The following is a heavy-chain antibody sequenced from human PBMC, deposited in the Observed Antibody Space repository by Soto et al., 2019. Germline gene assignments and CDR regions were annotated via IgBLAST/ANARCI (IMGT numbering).Heavy chain of an antibody. Sequence: SETVSLTCGVYGGSFSGYYWSFSRQPPGKELEWMWAINHRGSTNYSPSLKSRVTISVHTSKNQFSLKLSSVTAADTAVYSCARGAVRRVIHDYWSQGTLDPVSS. CDR2: INHRGST. V-gene: IGHV4-34*01. D-gene: IGHD3-10*01. CDR3: ARGAVRRVIHDY. J-gene: IGHJ4*02. CDR1: GGSFSGYY.